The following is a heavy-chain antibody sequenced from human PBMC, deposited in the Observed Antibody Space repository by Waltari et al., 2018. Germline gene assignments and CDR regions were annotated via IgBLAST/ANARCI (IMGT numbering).Heavy chain of an antibody. CDR2: IYYSGST. Sequence: QLQLQESGPGLVKPSETLSLTCTVSGGSISSSSYYWGWIRQPPGKGLEWIGSIYYSGSTYYTPSLKSRVTISVDTSKTQFSRKLSSVTAADTAVYYWASDPSNGGSWFDYGGQGTLVTVSS. J-gene: IGHJ4*02. CDR1: GGSISSSSYY. CDR3: ASDPSNGGSWFDY. D-gene: IGHD6-13*01. V-gene: IGHV4-39*07.